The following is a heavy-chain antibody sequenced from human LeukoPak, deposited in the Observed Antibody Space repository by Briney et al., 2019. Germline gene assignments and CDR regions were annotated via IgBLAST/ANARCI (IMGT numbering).Heavy chain of an antibody. CDR3: GRGGVNAGLDS. J-gene: IGHJ5*01. V-gene: IGHV3-7*01. D-gene: IGHD3-10*01. CDR2: INPSGSDK. CDR1: GFTLSNSW. Sequence: GGSLRLSCAGSGFTLSNSWMGWVRQAPGKGLEWVANINPSGSDKYYVDSAEGRFTVSKDNAKNSVYLQMNSLRVEDTGIYYCGRGGVNAGLDSWGQGTLVTVSS.